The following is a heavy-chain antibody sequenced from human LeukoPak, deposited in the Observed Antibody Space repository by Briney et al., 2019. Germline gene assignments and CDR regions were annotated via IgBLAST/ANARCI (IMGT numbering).Heavy chain of an antibody. CDR1: GGSISSYY. V-gene: IGHV4-59*01. Sequence: SETLSLTCTVSGGSISSYYWSWIRQPPGKGLEWIGYIYYSGSANYNPSLKSRVTISVDTSKNQFSLKLSSVTAADTAVYYCARSPGCGGSCYSGNYYYYGMDVWGEGTTVTVSS. CDR2: IYYSGSA. CDR3: ARSPGCGGSCYSGNYYYYGMDV. D-gene: IGHD2-15*01. J-gene: IGHJ6*04.